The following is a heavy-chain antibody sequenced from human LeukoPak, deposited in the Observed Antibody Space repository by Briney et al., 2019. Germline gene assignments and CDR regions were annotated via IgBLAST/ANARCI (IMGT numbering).Heavy chain of an antibody. CDR3: AKAGRHCSSTSCPDY. J-gene: IGHJ4*02. CDR1: GFTFSSYA. V-gene: IGHV3-23*01. CDR2: ISGSGGST. D-gene: IGHD2-2*01. Sequence: PGGSLRLSCAASGFTFSSYAMSWVRPAPGKGLEWVSAISGSGGSTYYADSVKGRFTISRDNSKNTLYLQMNSLRAEDTAVYYCAKAGRHCSSTSCPDYWGQGTLVTVSS.